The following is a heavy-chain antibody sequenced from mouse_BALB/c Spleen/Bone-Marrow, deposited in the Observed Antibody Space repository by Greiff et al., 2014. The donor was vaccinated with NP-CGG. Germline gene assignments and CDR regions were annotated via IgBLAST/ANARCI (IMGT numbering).Heavy chain of an antibody. D-gene: IGHD3-1*01. Sequence: QVQLQQSGPGLVQPSQSLSITCTVSGFSLTTYGVHWVRQSPGKGLEWLGVIWTGGSTDYNAAFISRLNISKDNSKSQVFFKMNRQQTNDTAIYYCARNHRGYYFDYWGQGTTLTVSS. J-gene: IGHJ2*01. CDR1: GFSLTTYG. V-gene: IGHV2-2*02. CDR2: IWTGGST. CDR3: ARNHRGYYFDY.